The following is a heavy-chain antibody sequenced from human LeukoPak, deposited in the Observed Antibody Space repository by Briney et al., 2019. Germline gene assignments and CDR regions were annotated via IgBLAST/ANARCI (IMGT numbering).Heavy chain of an antibody. Sequence: GGSLRLSCAASGFTFRDYYMTWIRQAPAKGLEGVSYISSSGSIIYYADSVKGRFIISRDNAKNSLYLQMNSLRAEDTAVYFCARVGYDSSSRFDYWGQGTLVTVSS. V-gene: IGHV3-11*04. CDR2: ISSSGSII. J-gene: IGHJ4*02. D-gene: IGHD3-22*01. CDR1: GFTFRDYY. CDR3: ARVGYDSSSRFDY.